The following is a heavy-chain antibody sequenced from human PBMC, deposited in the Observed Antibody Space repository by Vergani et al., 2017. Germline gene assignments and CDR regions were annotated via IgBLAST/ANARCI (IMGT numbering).Heavy chain of an antibody. CDR2: LSASDRRT. CDR3: ARRYSSSWLNDAFDI. J-gene: IGHJ3*02. V-gene: IGHV3-23*01. CDR1: GFTFIMHA. D-gene: IGHD6-13*01. Sequence: EVQLLESGGDLVQPGGSLRLSCAASGFTFIMHAMSWVRQAPGKGLEWVSTLSASDRRTHYADSVKGRFTISRDNAKNSLYLQMNSLRAEDTAVYYCARRYSSSWLNDAFDIWGQGTMVTVSS.